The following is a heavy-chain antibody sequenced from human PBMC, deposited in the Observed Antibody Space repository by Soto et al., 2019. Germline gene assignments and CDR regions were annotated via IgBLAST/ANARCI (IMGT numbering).Heavy chain of an antibody. CDR2: IYRSGST. J-gene: IGHJ5*02. V-gene: IGHV4-4*02. CDR1: GGSISSSNW. D-gene: IGHD3-9*01. CDR3: ARHPIRYYDALTGQIVYPEFNWVDP. Sequence: SETLSLTCAVSGGSISSSNWWSWVRQPPGKGLEWIGEIYRSGSTNYNPSLKSRVTISVDKSKNQFSLKLTSVTAADTAVYYCARHPIRYYDALTGQIVYPEFNWVDPWGHGILVTVSS.